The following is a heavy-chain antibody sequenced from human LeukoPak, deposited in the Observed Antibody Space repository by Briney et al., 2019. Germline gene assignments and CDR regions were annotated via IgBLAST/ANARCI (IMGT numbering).Heavy chain of an antibody. J-gene: IGHJ4*02. V-gene: IGHV3-21*01. CDR3: ARDSPYGTAGY. Sequence: GGSRRLACAASGFTFSNYNMNWVRQAPGKGLERVSSISSSSSYIYYADSVKGRFTISRDNTKNSLYLQMNSLRAKDTAVYYCARDSPYGTAGYWGQGTLVTVSS. CDR1: GFTFSNYN. CDR2: ISSSSSYI. D-gene: IGHD2-8*02.